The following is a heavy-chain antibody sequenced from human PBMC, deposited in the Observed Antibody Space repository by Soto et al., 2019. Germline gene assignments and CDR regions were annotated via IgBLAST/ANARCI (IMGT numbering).Heavy chain of an antibody. V-gene: IGHV2-5*02. CDR2: IYWDAAK. J-gene: IGHJ4*02. CDR1: GFSLSTSGVG. CDR3: AHSKVDYFDN. Sequence: QITLKETGPTLVKPTQTLTLTCTFSGFSLSTSGVGVGWIRQPPGKALEWVVLIYWDAAKRYTPSLESRLTITKDTSKNQVFVTMTNMDPVDPAIYYCAHSKVDYFDNWGQGTLVTVSS.